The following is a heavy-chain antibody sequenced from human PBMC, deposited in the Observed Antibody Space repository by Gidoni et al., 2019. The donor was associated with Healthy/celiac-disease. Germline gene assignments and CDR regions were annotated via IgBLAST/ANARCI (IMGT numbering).Heavy chain of an antibody. J-gene: IGHJ6*02. D-gene: IGHD5-18*01. CDR2: IIPSFGTA. Sequence: QVQLVQSGAEVKKPGSSVKVSCKASGGTFRSYAISWVRQAPGQGLEWMGGIIPSFGTANYAQKFQGRVTNTADESKSTAYMELSSLRAEDTAVYYCARDIRYSYGSYGMDVWGQGTTVTVSS. CDR1: GGTFRSYA. V-gene: IGHV1-69*01. CDR3: ARDIRYSYGSYGMDV.